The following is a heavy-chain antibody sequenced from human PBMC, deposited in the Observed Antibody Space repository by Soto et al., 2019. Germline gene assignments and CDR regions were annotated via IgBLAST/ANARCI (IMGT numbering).Heavy chain of an antibody. CDR2: ISWNSGSI. CDR3: ARGDYSRYDY. J-gene: IGHJ4*02. V-gene: IGHV3-9*01. D-gene: IGHD4-4*01. Sequence: GGSLRLSCAASGFTFDDYAMHWVRQAPGKGLEWVSGISWNSGSIGYADSVKGRFTISRDNAKNSLYLQMNSLRAEDTAVYYCARGDYSRYDYWGQGTLVTVSS. CDR1: GFTFDDYA.